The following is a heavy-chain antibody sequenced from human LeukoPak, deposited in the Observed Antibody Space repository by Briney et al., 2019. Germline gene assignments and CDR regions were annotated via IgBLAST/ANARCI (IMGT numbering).Heavy chain of an antibody. CDR2: MNPISGNT. V-gene: IGHV1-8*03. CDR1: GYTFSNND. Sequence: GASVKVSFNASGYTFSNNDINWVRQATGQGLEWMGWMNPISGNTGFAQKFQGRVTITRITSISTAYMEMSSLRSDDTAVYYCVRGAKCSGADCDSTKEYVYYFDYWGQGTLVTVSS. J-gene: IGHJ4*02. D-gene: IGHD6-25*01. CDR3: VRGAKCSGADCDSTKEYVYYFDY.